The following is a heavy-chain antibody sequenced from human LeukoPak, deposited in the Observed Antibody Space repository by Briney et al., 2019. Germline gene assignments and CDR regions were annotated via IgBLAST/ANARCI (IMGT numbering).Heavy chain of an antibody. D-gene: IGHD3-22*01. CDR1: GFTFDDYA. J-gene: IGHJ4*02. V-gene: IGHV3-9*01. CDR2: ISWNSGSI. CDR3: AKGKWLSESPLDY. Sequence: GGSLRPSCAASGFTFDDYAMHWVRQAPGKGLEWVSGISWNSGSIGYADSVKGRFTISRDNARNSLYLQMNSLRPEDTALYYCAKGKWLSESPLDYWGQGTLVTVSS.